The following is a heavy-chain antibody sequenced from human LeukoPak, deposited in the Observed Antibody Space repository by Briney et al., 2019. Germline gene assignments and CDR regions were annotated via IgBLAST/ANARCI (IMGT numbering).Heavy chain of an antibody. CDR1: GPTFSSYA. Sequence: SVKASCKASGPTFSSYAISWVRQAPGQGLEWMGGTIPIFGTANYVHQFKGTATITPDQSTRPAYMEPTGLRSEGPAGYSCARQFDPSGQGTLVSASS. V-gene: IGHV1-69*01. CDR3: ARQFDP. CDR2: TIPIFGTA. J-gene: IGHJ5*02.